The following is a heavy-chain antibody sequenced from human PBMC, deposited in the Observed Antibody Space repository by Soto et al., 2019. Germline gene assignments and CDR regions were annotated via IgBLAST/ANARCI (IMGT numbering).Heavy chain of an antibody. CDR3: ARDEPATMVRGVIKSFDY. V-gene: IGHV3-21*01. D-gene: IGHD3-10*01. Sequence: GGSLRLSCAASGFTFSSYSMNWVRQAPGKGLEWVSSISSSSSYIYYADSVKGRFTISRDNAKNSLYLQMNSLRAEDTAVYYCARDEPATMVRGVIKSFDYWGQGTLVTVSS. J-gene: IGHJ4*02. CDR1: GFTFSSYS. CDR2: ISSSSSYI.